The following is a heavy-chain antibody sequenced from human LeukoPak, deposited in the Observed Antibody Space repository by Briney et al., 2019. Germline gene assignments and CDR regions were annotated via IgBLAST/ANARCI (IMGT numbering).Heavy chain of an antibody. CDR2: IKRDGSDN. J-gene: IGHJ3*02. Sequence: SGGSLRLSCAASGFTFSSYSMNWVRQAPGKGLEWVANIKRDGSDNYYVGSVEGRFTISRDNAKNSLYLQMNSLRAGDTAVYYCARDFEEQWLVRGEAFDIWGQGTMVTVSS. D-gene: IGHD6-19*01. V-gene: IGHV3-7*01. CDR3: ARDFEEQWLVRGEAFDI. CDR1: GFTFSSYS.